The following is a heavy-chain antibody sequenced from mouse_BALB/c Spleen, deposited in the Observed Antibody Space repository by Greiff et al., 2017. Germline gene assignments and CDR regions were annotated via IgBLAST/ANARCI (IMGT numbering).Heavy chain of an antibody. J-gene: IGHJ3*01. CDR1: GFNIKDSY. CDR3: APDYYGSSYVAY. D-gene: IGHD1-1*01. Sequence: EVQLQQSGAELVKPGASVKLSCTASGFNIKDSYMHWVKQRPEQGLEWIGRIDPANGNTKYDPKFQGKATITAVTSSNTAYLQLSSLTSEDTAVYYCAPDYYGSSYVAYWGQGTLVTVSA. CDR2: IDPANGNT. V-gene: IGHV14-3*02.